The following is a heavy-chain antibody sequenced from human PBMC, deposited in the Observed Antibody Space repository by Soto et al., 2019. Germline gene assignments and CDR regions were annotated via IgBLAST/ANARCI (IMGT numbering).Heavy chain of an antibody. D-gene: IGHD5-18*01. J-gene: IGHJ4*02. CDR2: IYSGGSA. Sequence: EVQLVESGGGLVQPGGSLRLSCAASGFTVSSNYMSWVRQAPGKGLEWVSVIYSGGSAYYADSVKGRFTISRDNSKNTLYIQMNSLRAEDTAVYYCARHGYSYGGGYFDSWGQGTLVTVSS. CDR1: GFTVSSNY. CDR3: ARHGYSYGGGYFDS. V-gene: IGHV3-66*04.